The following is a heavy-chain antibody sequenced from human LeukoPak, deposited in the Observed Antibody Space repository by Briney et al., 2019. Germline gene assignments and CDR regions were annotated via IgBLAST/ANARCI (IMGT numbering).Heavy chain of an antibody. J-gene: IGHJ4*02. CDR2: SKSKTDGGTT. CDR3: TTDPWVETATIFDY. V-gene: IGHV3-15*01. Sequence: GGSLRLSCAASGFTFSNAWMSWVRQAPGKGLEWVGRSKSKTDGGTTDYAAPVKGRFTISRDDSKNTLYLQMNSLKTEDTAVYYCTTDPWVETATIFDYWGQGTLVTVSS. D-gene: IGHD5-24*01. CDR1: GFTFSNAW.